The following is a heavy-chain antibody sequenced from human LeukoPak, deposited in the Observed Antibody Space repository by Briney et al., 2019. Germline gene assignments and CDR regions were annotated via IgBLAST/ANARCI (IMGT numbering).Heavy chain of an antibody. Sequence: PGGSLRLSCAASGFTFSSYSMNWVRQASGKGLEWVSSISSSSSYIYYADSVKGRFTISRDNAKNSLYLQMNSLRAEDTAVYYCARDSYDYCSGGSCYSAVNWFDPWGQGTLVTVSS. V-gene: IGHV3-21*01. CDR1: GFTFSSYS. CDR2: ISSSSSYI. J-gene: IGHJ5*02. CDR3: ARDSYDYCSGGSCYSAVNWFDP. D-gene: IGHD2-15*01.